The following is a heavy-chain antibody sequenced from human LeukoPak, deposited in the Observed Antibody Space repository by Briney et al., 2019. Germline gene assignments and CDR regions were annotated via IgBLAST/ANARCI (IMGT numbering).Heavy chain of an antibody. CDR2: ISDNARST. CDR3: ARGLPAVAGYPFDY. CDR1: GFTFSSCA. J-gene: IGHJ4*02. Sequence: PGGSLRLSCGAPGFTFSSCAMAWVRQAPGKGLEWVSSISDNARSTYYTDSVKGRFTISRDNSKNMLYLQMNSLRAEDTAVYYCARGLPAVAGYPFDYWGQGTLVTVSS. D-gene: IGHD6-19*01. V-gene: IGHV3-23*01.